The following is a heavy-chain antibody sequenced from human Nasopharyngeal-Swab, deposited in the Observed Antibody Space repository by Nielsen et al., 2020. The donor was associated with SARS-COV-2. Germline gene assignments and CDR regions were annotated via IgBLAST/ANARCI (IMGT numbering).Heavy chain of an antibody. CDR3: ASLSGSSSAYYYYMDV. CDR1: GFTFDDYA. CDR2: ISWNSGSI. V-gene: IGHV3-9*01. J-gene: IGHJ6*03. D-gene: IGHD6-6*01. Sequence: GGSLRLSCAASGFTFDDYAMHWVRQAPGKGLEWVSGISWNSGSIGYADSVKGRFTISRDNAKNSLYLQMNSLRAEDTALYYCASLSGSSSAYYYYMDVWGPGTTVTVSS.